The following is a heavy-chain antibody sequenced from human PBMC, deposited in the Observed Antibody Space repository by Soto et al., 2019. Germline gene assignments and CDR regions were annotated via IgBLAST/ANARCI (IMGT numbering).Heavy chain of an antibody. V-gene: IGHV3-9*01. CDR3: AKEIGDYSNYVFDY. Sequence: EVQLVESGGGLVQPGRSLRLSCAASGFTFDDDAMHWVRQAPGKGLEWVSGISWNSGSIGYADSVKGRFTISRDNAKNSLYLQMNSLRAEDTALYYCAKEIGDYSNYVFDYWGQGTLVTVSS. CDR2: ISWNSGSI. CDR1: GFTFDDDA. J-gene: IGHJ4*02. D-gene: IGHD4-4*01.